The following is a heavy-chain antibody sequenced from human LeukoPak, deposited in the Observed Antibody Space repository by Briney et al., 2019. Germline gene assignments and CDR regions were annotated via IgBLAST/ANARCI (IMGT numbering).Heavy chain of an antibody. Sequence: SETLSLTCTVSGGSISSYSWSWIRQPPGKGLEWIVYIYYSGSPNYNPSLKSRVTISVDTSKTQFALKLSSVTAADTVFFFREKAAYEILTGGVNYYYYGMDVWGQGTTVTVSS. CDR2: IYYSGSP. CDR1: GGSISSYS. CDR3: EKAAYEILTGGVNYYYYGMDV. D-gene: IGHD3-9*01. V-gene: IGHV4-59*01. J-gene: IGHJ6*02.